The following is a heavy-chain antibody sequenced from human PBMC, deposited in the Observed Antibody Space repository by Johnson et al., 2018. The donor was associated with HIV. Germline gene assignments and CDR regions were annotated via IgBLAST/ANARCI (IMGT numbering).Heavy chain of an antibody. CDR3: ARDGGEFGDGYNPTEI. CDR1: GSTFSSYA. Sequence: VQLVESGGGVARPGGSLRLSCAAPGSTFSSYAMHWVRLPPGKGLDWVAIIAYDGSKKYYADSVKGGFTIARDNSKNTLYLQMNSLRAEDTAVYYCARDGGEFGDGYNPTEIWGQGTMVNVSS. V-gene: IGHV3-30*04. D-gene: IGHD5-24*01. J-gene: IGHJ3*02. CDR2: IAYDGSKK.